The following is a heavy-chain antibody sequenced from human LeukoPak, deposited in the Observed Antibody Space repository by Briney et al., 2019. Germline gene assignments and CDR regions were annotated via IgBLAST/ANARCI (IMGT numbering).Heavy chain of an antibody. Sequence: SETLSLTCTVSGGSISSSSYYWGWIRQPPGKGLEWIGSIYYTGITYYKPSPKSRVTISVDTSKNQFSLKLSSVTAADTAIYYCVRLLQYSSSSRYIQHWGQGTLVTVSS. J-gene: IGHJ1*01. V-gene: IGHV4-39*01. D-gene: IGHD6-6*01. CDR1: GGSISSSSYY. CDR3: VRLLQYSSSSRYIQH. CDR2: IYYTGIT.